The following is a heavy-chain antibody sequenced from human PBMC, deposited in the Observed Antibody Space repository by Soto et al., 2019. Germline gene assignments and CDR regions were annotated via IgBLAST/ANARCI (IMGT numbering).Heavy chain of an antibody. D-gene: IGHD4-17*01. V-gene: IGHV3-30*18. Sequence: QVQLVESRGGVVQPERSLRLSCAASGFTFSSYGMHWVRQAPGKGLEWVALISYDGGNKLYADSVKGRFTISRDNSKNTLYLQLNSLRAEDTAIYYCAKDKGDDYGDYNNFDYWGRGTLVTVSS. J-gene: IGHJ4*02. CDR2: ISYDGGNK. CDR1: GFTFSSYG. CDR3: AKDKGDDYGDYNNFDY.